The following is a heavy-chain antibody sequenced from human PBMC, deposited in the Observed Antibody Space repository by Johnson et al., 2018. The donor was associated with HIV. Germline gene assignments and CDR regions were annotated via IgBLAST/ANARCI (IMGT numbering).Heavy chain of an antibody. D-gene: IGHD3-3*01. Sequence: QVQLVESGGGVVRPGGSLRLSCAASGFTFSNYGMHWVRQAPGKGLEWVAFIRYDGSNKYYADSVKGRFTISRDNSKNTLYLQMNSLRAEDTAVYYCARGAVSGYVSVDAFHIWGQGTLVTVSS. V-gene: IGHV3-30*02. CDR3: ARGAVSGYVSVDAFHI. CDR1: GFTFSNYG. J-gene: IGHJ3*02. CDR2: IRYDGSNK.